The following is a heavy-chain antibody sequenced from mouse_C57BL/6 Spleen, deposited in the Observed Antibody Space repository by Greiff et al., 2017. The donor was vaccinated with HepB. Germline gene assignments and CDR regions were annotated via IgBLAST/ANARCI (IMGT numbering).Heavy chain of an antibody. CDR1: GYTFTSYG. V-gene: IGHV1-81*01. CDR3: ARSHIYYYGSSYDY. J-gene: IGHJ2*01. CDR2: IYPRSGNT. D-gene: IGHD1-1*01. Sequence: LVESGAELARPGASVKLSCKASGYTFTSYGISWVKQRTGQGLEWIGEIYPRSGNTYYNEKFKGKATLTADKSSSTAYMELRSLTSEDSAVYFCARSHIYYYGSSYDYWSQGTTLTVSS.